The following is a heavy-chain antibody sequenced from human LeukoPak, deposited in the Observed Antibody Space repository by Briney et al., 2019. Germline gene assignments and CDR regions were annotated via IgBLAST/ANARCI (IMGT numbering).Heavy chain of an antibody. V-gene: IGHV3-33*08. CDR3: ARERGSGYYYYGMDV. Sequence: GGSLRLSCAASGFTFSSYSMNWVRQAPGKGLEWVAVIWYDGSNKYYADSVKGRFTISRDNSKNTLYLQMNSLRAEDTAVYYCARERGSGYYYYGMDVWGQGTTVTVSS. CDR1: GFTFSSYS. J-gene: IGHJ6*02. D-gene: IGHD3-10*01. CDR2: IWYDGSNK.